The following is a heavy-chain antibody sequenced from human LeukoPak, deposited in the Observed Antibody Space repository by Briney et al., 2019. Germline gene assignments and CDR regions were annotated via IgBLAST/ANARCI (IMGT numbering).Heavy chain of an antibody. Sequence: GGSLRLSCAASGFTFSSYWMHWVRQASGKGLVWVSRINSDGGGTTYADSVKGRFTISRDNAKNTLYLQMNSLRAEDTAVYYCATKLVGTKSSEFEYWGQGTLVTVSS. J-gene: IGHJ4*02. CDR3: ATKLVGTKSSEFEY. V-gene: IGHV3-74*01. D-gene: IGHD1-26*01. CDR2: INSDGGGT. CDR1: GFTFSSYW.